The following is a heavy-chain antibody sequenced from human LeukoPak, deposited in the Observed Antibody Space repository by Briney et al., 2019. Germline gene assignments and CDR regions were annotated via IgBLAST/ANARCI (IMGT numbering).Heavy chain of an antibody. CDR2: ISGSGGST. D-gene: IGHD1-26*01. CDR1: GFTFSSYA. CDR3: AKNPMGATLGYYYMDV. Sequence: GGSLRLSCAASGFTFSSYAMSWVRQAPGKGLEWVSAISGSGGSTYYADSVKGRFTISRDNSKNTLYLQMNSLRAEDTAVYYCAKNPMGATLGYYYMDVWGKGTTVTVSS. V-gene: IGHV3-23*01. J-gene: IGHJ6*03.